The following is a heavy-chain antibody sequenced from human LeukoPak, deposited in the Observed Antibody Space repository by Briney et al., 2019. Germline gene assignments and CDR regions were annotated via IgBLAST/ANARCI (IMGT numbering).Heavy chain of an antibody. V-gene: IGHV4-4*02. CDR2: IYHSGST. CDR3: AREGFWSRGWQLDY. J-gene: IGHJ4*02. D-gene: IGHD6-19*01. CDR1: GGSISSCNW. Sequence: SETLSLTCAVSGGSISSCNWWSWVRQPPGKGLEWIGEIYHSGSTNYNPSLKSRVTISVDKSKNQYSLKLSSVTAADTAVYYCAREGFWSRGWQLDYWGQGTLVTVSS.